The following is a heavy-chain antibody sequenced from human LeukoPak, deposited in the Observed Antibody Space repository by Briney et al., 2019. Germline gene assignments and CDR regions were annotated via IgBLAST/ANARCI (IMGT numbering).Heavy chain of an antibody. CDR1: GFTFSSYG. V-gene: IGHV3-33*01. J-gene: IGHJ4*02. CDR2: IWYDGSNK. D-gene: IGHD1-26*01. CDR3: AGDRATSYFDY. Sequence: GGSLRLSCAASGFTFSSYGMHWVRQAPGKGLEWVAVIWYDGSNKYYTDSVKGRFTISRDNSKNTLYLQMNSLRAEDTAVYYCAGDRATSYFDYWGQGALVTISS.